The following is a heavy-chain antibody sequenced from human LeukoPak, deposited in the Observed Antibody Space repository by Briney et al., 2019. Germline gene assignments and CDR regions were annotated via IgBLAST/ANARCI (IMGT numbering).Heavy chain of an antibody. Sequence: SETLSLTCTVSGGSISSSSYYWGWIRQPPGKGLEWIGSIYYSGSTYYNPSLKSRVTISVDTSKNQFSLKLSSVTAADTAVYYCARDMFPGQWGTPTSPFDYWGQGTLVTVSS. V-gene: IGHV4-39*07. D-gene: IGHD3-16*01. CDR2: IYYSGST. CDR3: ARDMFPGQWGTPTSPFDY. J-gene: IGHJ4*02. CDR1: GGSISSSSYY.